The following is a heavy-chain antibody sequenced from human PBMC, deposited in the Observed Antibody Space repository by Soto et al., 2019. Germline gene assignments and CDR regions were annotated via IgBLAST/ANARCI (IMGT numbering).Heavy chain of an antibody. V-gene: IGHV1-69*06. CDR1: GGTFSSYA. CDR3: ARDRVTIFGVAPLSGAENWFDP. Sequence: QVQLVQAGAEVKKPGSSVKVSCKASGGTFSSYAISWVRQAPGQGLEWMGGIIPIFGTTNYAQKFQGRVTITADKSTSTAYMALSSLSSEDTAVYYCARDRVTIFGVAPLSGAENWFDPWGQGTLVTVSS. CDR2: IIPIFGTT. J-gene: IGHJ5*02. D-gene: IGHD3-3*01.